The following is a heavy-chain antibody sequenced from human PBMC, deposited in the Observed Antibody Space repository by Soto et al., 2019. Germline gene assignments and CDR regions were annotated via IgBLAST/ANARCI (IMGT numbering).Heavy chain of an antibody. CDR1: GGTFNNNA. CDR2: IIPILCTA. D-gene: IGHD3-22*01. Sequence: QVQLVQSGAEVKKPGSSVKVSCKASGGTFNNNAISWVRQAPGQGLEWMGGIIPILCTANYAQKFRGRVTITADESTSTGYVDLSSLRSEDTAVYYCARPYDSSDYYGGGMDVWGQGTTVTVSS. CDR3: ARPYDSSDYYGGGMDV. V-gene: IGHV1-69*01. J-gene: IGHJ6*02.